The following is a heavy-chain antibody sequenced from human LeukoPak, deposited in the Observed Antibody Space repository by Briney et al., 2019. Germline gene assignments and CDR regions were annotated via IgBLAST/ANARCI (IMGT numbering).Heavy chain of an antibody. CDR1: GFTFSSYS. V-gene: IGHV3-21*01. J-gene: IGHJ6*03. D-gene: IGHD4-11*01. CDR2: ISSSSSYI. Sequence: GGSLRLSCAASGFTFSSYSMNWVRQAPGKGLEWVSSISSSSSYIYYADSVKGRFTISRDNAKNSLYLQMNSLRAEDTAVYYCARGDYSNLDYYYYYYYMDVWGKGTTVTVSS. CDR3: ARGDYSNLDYYYYYYYMDV.